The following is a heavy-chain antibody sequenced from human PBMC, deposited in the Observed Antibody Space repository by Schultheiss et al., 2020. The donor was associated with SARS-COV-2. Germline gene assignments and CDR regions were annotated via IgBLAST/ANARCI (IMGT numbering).Heavy chain of an antibody. Sequence: SETLSLTCAVYGGSFSGYYWSWIRQPPGKGLEWIGEINHSGSTNYNPSLKSRVTISVDTSKNQFSLKLSSVTAADTAVYYFARGVAVAYYYYYYMDVWGKGTTVTVSS. J-gene: IGHJ6*03. CDR3: ARGVAVAYYYYYYMDV. CDR1: GGSFSGYY. D-gene: IGHD2-15*01. CDR2: INHSGST. V-gene: IGHV4-34*01.